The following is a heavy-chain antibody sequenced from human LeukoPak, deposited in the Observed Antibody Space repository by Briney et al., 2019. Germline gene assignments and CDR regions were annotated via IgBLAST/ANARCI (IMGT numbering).Heavy chain of an antibody. Sequence: WASVKVSCKASGYPFSNFGISWVRQAPGQGLKWIGWISGYNGKTNYAQKLQGRVTMTTDTSTSTAYMELRSLRSDDTALYYCARSSPILVAGTGDAFDIWGQGTMVTVSS. J-gene: IGHJ3*02. V-gene: IGHV1-18*01. D-gene: IGHD6-19*01. CDR3: ARSSPILVAGTGDAFDI. CDR1: GYPFSNFG. CDR2: ISGYNGKT.